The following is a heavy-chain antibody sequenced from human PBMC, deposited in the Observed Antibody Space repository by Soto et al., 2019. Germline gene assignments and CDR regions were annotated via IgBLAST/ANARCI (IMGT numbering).Heavy chain of an antibody. V-gene: IGHV3-74*01. J-gene: IGHJ4*02. Sequence: GGSLRLSCAASGFTFNYYWMHWVRQAPGKGLVWVSRINTDGSSTTYADSVKGRFTISRDNAKKTLYLQMNSLRAEDTAVYYCARVTGTYYNFDYWGQGTLVTVSS. CDR2: INTDGSST. CDR1: GFTFNYYW. CDR3: ARVTGTYYNFDY. D-gene: IGHD1-26*01.